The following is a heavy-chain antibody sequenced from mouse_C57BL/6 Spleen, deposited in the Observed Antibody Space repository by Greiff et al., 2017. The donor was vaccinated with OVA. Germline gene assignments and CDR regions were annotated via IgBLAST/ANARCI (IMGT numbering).Heavy chain of an antibody. V-gene: IGHV5-17*01. CDR3: ARVDYYGSSWYFDV. J-gene: IGHJ1*03. Sequence: EVMLVESGGGLVKPGGSLKLSCAASGFTFSDYGMHWVRQAPEKGLEWVAYISSGSSTIYYADTVKGRLTISRDNAKNTLFLQMTSLRSEDTAMYYCARVDYYGSSWYFDVWGTGTTVTVSS. D-gene: IGHD1-1*01. CDR2: ISSGSSTI. CDR1: GFTFSDYG.